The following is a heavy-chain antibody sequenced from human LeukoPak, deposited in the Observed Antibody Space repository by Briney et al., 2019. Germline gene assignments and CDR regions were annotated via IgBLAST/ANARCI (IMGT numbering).Heavy chain of an antibody. CDR1: GGSISSYY. J-gene: IGHJ3*02. Sequence: SETLSLTCTVSGGSISSYYWSWIRQPPGKGLEWIGYIYYSGSTNYNPSLKSRVTISVDTSKNQFSLKLSSVTAADTAVYYCARLGYGPNGFAAFDIWGQGTMVTVSS. CDR3: ARLGYGPNGFAAFDI. D-gene: IGHD4-17*01. V-gene: IGHV4-59*08. CDR2: IYYSGST.